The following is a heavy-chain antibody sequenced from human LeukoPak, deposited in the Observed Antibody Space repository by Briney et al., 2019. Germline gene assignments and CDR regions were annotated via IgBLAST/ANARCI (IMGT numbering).Heavy chain of an antibody. CDR1: GCTFSSYA. D-gene: IGHD3-3*01. CDR3: ARALKSRGYDFWSGDSVDSKNWFDP. CDR2: IIPIFGTA. J-gene: IGHJ5*02. Sequence: ASVKVSCKASGCTFSSYAISWVRQAPGQGLEWMGGIIPIFGTANYAQKFQGRVTITADKSTSTAYMELSSLRSEDTAVYYCARALKSRGYDFWSGDSVDSKNWFDPWGQGTLVTVSS. V-gene: IGHV1-69*06.